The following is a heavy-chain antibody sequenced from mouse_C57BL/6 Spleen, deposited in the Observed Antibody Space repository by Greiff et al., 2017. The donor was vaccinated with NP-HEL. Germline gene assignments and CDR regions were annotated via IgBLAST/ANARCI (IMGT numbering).Heavy chain of an antibody. Sequence: VQLQQSGPELVRPGASVKISCKAPGYTFTSHWMQWVRQRPGQGLEWIGEIFPGSGSTYYNEKFKGKATLTVYTSSSTASMQLSCLTSEDSAAYFSSRSGGGSRSYYFDYWGQGTTLTVSS. CDR1: GYTFTSHW. CDR3: SRSGGGSRSYYFDY. J-gene: IGHJ2*01. CDR2: IFPGSGST. V-gene: IGHV1-56*01. D-gene: IGHD1-1*01.